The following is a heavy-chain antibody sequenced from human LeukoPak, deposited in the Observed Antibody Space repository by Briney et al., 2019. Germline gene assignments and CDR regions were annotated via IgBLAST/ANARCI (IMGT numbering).Heavy chain of an antibody. CDR3: ARVVAAAFFDY. CDR1: GYTFTIYG. Sequence: ASVTVSCKASGYTFTIYGISWVRQAPGQGLEWMGWISAYNGNTNYAQKLQGRVTMTTDTSTSTAYMELRSLRSDDTAVYYCARVVAAAFFDYWGQGTLVTVSS. D-gene: IGHD6-13*01. V-gene: IGHV1-18*01. J-gene: IGHJ4*02. CDR2: ISAYNGNT.